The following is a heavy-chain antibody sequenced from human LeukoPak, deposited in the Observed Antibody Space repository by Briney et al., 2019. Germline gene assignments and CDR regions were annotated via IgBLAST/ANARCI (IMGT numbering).Heavy chain of an antibody. CDR3: ARATYYYDSSGYKTGAFDI. D-gene: IGHD3-22*01. CDR1: GGTFSSYA. Sequence: SVKVSCKASGGTFSSYAISWVRQAPGQGLEWMGRIIPILGIANYAQKFQGRVTITADKSTSTAYMELSNLRSEDTAVYYCARATYYYDSSGYKTGAFDIWGQGTMVTVSS. CDR2: IIPILGIA. J-gene: IGHJ3*02. V-gene: IGHV1-69*04.